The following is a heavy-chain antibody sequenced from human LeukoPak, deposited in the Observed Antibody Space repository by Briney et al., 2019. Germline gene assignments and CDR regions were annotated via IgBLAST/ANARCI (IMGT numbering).Heavy chain of an antibody. D-gene: IGHD1-20*01. V-gene: IGHV3-30*02. CDR2: IRYDGSNK. CDR1: GFTFSSYG. J-gene: IGHJ6*03. CDR3: ARELLDYKWNYFHSYYIDV. Sequence: GGSLRLSCAASGFTFSSYGMHWVRQAPGKGLEWVAFIRYDGSNKYYADSVKGRFTIPRDNAKNSLYLQMNSLRGEDTAVYYCARELLDYKWNYFHSYYIDVWGKGTTVTVSS.